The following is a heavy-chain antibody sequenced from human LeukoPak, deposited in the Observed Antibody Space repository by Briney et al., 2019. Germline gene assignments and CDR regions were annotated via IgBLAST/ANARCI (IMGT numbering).Heavy chain of an antibody. CDR1: GASISSRGYY. D-gene: IGHD1-26*01. Sequence: PSETLSLTCTVSGASISSRGYYWGWIRQPPGKGLEWIGSFYYSGSTYYNPSLKSRVAKSVDTPKNQFSLKVSSVTAADTAVYYCARLVAATDYIDSWGQGTLVTVSS. V-gene: IGHV4-39*01. CDR2: FYYSGST. CDR3: ARLVAATDYIDS. J-gene: IGHJ4*02.